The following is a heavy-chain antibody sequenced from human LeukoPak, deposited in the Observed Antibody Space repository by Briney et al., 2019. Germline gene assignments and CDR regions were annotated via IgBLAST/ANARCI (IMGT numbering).Heavy chain of an antibody. V-gene: IGHV4-59*06. CDR2: IYYSGST. D-gene: IGHD5-24*01. CDR3: ARDSPYHWFHP. J-gene: IGHJ5*02. Sequence: SETLSLTCTVSGGSISSSYWSWMRQHPAKDLEWIGYIYYSGSTYYTPSLKSRVTISVDTSKTQFSLKLSAVTAADTAVYYWARDSPYHWFHPWGQGTLVTVS. CDR1: GGSISSSY.